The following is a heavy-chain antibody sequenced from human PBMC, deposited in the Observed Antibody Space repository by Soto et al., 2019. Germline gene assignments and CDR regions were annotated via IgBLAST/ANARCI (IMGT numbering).Heavy chain of an antibody. V-gene: IGHV4-34*01. Sequence: SETLSLTCAVYGGSFSGYYWSWIRQPPGKGLAWIGEINHSGSTNYNPTLKSRVTISVDTSKNQFSLKLSSVTAADTAVYYCARDFLGGYCSSTSCLENSSRNCMDVWGQGTTVTVYS. CDR2: INHSGST. D-gene: IGHD2-2*01. CDR3: ARDFLGGYCSSTSCLENSSRNCMDV. CDR1: GGSFSGYY. J-gene: IGHJ6*02.